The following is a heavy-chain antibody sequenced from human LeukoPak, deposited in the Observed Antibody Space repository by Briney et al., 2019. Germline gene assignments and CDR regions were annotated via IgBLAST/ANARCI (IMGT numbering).Heavy chain of an antibody. CDR1: GFTFSSYG. J-gene: IGHJ4*02. V-gene: IGHV3-30*02. D-gene: IGHD3-22*01. Sequence: GGSLRLSCAASGFTFSSYGMHWIRQAPGKGLEWVTFIRYDGSNKYYADSVKGRFTISRDNSKNTLYLQMNSLRAEDTAIYYCAKENWGYNWKYDSSGSGINYWGQGILVTFSS. CDR2: IRYDGSNK. CDR3: AKENWGYNWKYDSSGSGINY.